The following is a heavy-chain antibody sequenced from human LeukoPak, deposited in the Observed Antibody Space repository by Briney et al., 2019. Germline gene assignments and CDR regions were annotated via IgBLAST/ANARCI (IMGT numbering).Heavy chain of an antibody. CDR2: IYYSGST. J-gene: IGHJ6*02. CDR3: ARGVLRFPPDV. V-gene: IGHV4-59*01. Sequence: SETLSLTCTVSGGSISSYYWSWIRQPPGKGLEWIGYIYYSGSTSYNPSLKSRVTISVDTSKNQFSLKLSSVTAADTAVYYCARGVLRFPPDVWGQGTTVTVSS. CDR1: GGSISSYY. D-gene: IGHD3-3*01.